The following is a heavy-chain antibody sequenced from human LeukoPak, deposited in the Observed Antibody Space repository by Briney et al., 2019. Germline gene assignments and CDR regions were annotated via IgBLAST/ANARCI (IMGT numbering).Heavy chain of an antibody. CDR3: ARYYGSGSYHATSFDY. V-gene: IGHV4-34*01. CDR2: INHSGST. D-gene: IGHD3-10*01. CDR1: GGSFSGYY. J-gene: IGHJ4*02. Sequence: PSGTLSLTCAVYGGSFSGYYWSWIRQPPGKGLEWIGEINHSGSTNYNPSLKSRVTISVDTSKNQFSLKLSSVTAADTAVYYCARYYGSGSYHATSFDYWGQGTLVTVSS.